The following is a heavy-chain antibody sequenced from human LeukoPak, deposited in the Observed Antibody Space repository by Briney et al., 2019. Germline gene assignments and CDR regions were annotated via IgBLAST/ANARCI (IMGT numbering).Heavy chain of an antibody. CDR2: IIPIFGTA. CDR1: GGTFSSYA. CDR3: TRWTDCGGDCHSPAANAFDI. D-gene: IGHD2-21*02. V-gene: IGHV1-69*01. Sequence: SVKVSCKASGGTFSSYAISWVRQAPGQGLEWMGGIIPIFGTANYAQKFQGRVTITADESTSTAYVELSSLRSEDTAVYYCTRWTDCGGDCHSPAANAFDIWGQGTMVTVSS. J-gene: IGHJ3*02.